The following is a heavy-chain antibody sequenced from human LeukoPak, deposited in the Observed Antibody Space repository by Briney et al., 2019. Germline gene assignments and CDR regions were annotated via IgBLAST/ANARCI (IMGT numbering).Heavy chain of an antibody. D-gene: IGHD2-8*01. Sequence: SETLSLTCAVYGGSFRGYYWSWIRQPPGKGLEWIGEINHSGSTNYNPSLKSRVTISVDTSKNQFSLKLSSVTAADTAVYYCARLIVLMVYAIPRGPRFDPWGQGTLVTVSS. J-gene: IGHJ5*02. CDR1: GGSFRGYY. CDR3: ARLIVLMVYAIPRGPRFDP. CDR2: INHSGST. V-gene: IGHV4-34*01.